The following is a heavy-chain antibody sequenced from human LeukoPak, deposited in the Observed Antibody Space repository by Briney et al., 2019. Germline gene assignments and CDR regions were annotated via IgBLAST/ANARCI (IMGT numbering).Heavy chain of an antibody. V-gene: IGHV3-48*04. CDR2: ISSSGSTI. CDR3: ARVVYGDPGYYFDY. CDR1: GFTFSSYS. J-gene: IGHJ4*02. Sequence: GGSLRLSCAASGFTFSSYSMNWVRQAPGKGLEGVSYISSSGSTIYYADSVKGRFTISRDNAKNSLYLQMNSLRAEDTAVYYCARVVYGDPGYYFDYWGQGTLVTVSS. D-gene: IGHD4-17*01.